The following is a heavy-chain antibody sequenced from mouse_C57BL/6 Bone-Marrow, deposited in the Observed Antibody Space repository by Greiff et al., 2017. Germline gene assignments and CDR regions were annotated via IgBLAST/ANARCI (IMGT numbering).Heavy chain of an antibody. CDR3: TGGGLGTTVVDY. J-gene: IGHJ2*01. V-gene: IGHV6-3*01. D-gene: IGHD1-1*01. Sequence: EVQGVESGGGLVQPGGSMKLSCVASGFTFSNYWMNWVRQSPEKGLEWVAQIRLKSDNYATHYAESVKGRFTISRDDSKSSVYLQMNNLRAEDTGIYYCTGGGLGTTVVDYWGQGTTLTVSS. CDR1: GFTFSNYW. CDR2: IRLKSDNYAT.